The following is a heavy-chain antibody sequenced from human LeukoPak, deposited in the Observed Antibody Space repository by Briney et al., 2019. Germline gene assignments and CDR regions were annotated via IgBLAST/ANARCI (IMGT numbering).Heavy chain of an antibody. Sequence: GRSLRLSCAASGFAFSSYGMHWVSQAPGKGLEWVAVIWYDGSNKYYADSVKGRFTISRDNSKNTLYLQMNSLRAEDTAVYYCAKDRGIAAAGIDYWGQGTLVTVSS. J-gene: IGHJ4*02. V-gene: IGHV3-33*06. CDR3: AKDRGIAAAGIDY. CDR1: GFAFSSYG. D-gene: IGHD6-13*01. CDR2: IWYDGSNK.